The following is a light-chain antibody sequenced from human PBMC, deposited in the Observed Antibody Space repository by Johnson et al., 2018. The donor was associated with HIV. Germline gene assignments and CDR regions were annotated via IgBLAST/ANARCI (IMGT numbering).Light chain of an antibody. CDR1: SSNIGNNY. J-gene: IGLJ1*01. CDR2: DNN. Sequence: QSVLTQPPSVSAAPGQKVTISCSGSSSNIGNNYVSWYQQLPGTAPKLLIYDNNQRPSGITDRFSGSKSGTSATLGITGLQTGDEADYYCGTWDSSLSAGVFGTGTKVTVL. V-gene: IGLV1-51*01. CDR3: GTWDSSLSAGV.